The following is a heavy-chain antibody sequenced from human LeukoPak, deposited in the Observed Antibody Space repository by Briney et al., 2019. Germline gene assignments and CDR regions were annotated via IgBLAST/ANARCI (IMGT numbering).Heavy chain of an antibody. V-gene: IGHV3-7*01. D-gene: IGHD3-22*01. CDR1: GFTFSNHA. Sequence: GGSLGLSCVASGFTFSNHAMSWVRQAPGKGLEWVANIKQDGSEKYYVDSVKGRFTISRDNAKNSLYLQMNSLRAEDTAVYYCARGYYYDSSGVPADYWGQGTLVTVSS. J-gene: IGHJ4*02. CDR2: IKQDGSEK. CDR3: ARGYYYDSSGVPADY.